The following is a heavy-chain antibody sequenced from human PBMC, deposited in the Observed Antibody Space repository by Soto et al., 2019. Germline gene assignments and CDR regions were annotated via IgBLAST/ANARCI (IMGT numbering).Heavy chain of an antibody. CDR1: GFTFSSYG. CDR2: IWYDGSNK. V-gene: IGHV3-33*01. Sequence: QVQLVESGGGVVQPGRSLRLSCAASGFTFSSYGMHWVRQAPGKGLEWVAVIWYDGSNKYYADSVKGRFTISRDNSKNTLYLQMNSLRAEDTAVYYCARDGPLDYYDGRYPFDYWGQGTLVTVSS. J-gene: IGHJ4*02. D-gene: IGHD3-22*01. CDR3: ARDGPLDYYDGRYPFDY.